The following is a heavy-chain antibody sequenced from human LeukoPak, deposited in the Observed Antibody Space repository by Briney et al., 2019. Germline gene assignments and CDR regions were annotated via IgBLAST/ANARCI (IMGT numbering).Heavy chain of an antibody. CDR2: IYSGGST. CDR1: GLSVSSNH. Sequence: GGSLRLSCAASGLSVSSNHMSWVRQAPGKGLEWVTIIYSGGSTYFAEPVKGRFTISRHNSKNTVYLQMNSLRHEDTAVYYCARGSVTIDAFDIWGHGTMVTVSS. D-gene: IGHD4-17*01. V-gene: IGHV3-53*01. CDR3: ARGSVTIDAFDI. J-gene: IGHJ3*02.